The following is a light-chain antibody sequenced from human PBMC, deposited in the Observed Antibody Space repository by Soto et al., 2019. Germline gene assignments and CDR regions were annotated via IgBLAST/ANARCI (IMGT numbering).Light chain of an antibody. CDR1: SSDVGAYNY. J-gene: IGLJ1*01. CDR2: DVT. CDR3: TSYTSTSTYV. V-gene: IGLV2-14*01. Sequence: VLTQPASVSGPPGQSITISCTGTSSDVGAYNYVSWYQHHPGKAPRLVIYDVTNRPSGISDRFSGSKSRNTASLTIYGLLAEDEADYYCTSYTSTSTYVFGTRTKVTVL.